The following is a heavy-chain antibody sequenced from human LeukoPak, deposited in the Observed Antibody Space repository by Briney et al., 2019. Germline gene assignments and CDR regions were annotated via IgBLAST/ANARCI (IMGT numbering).Heavy chain of an antibody. Sequence: ASVKVSCKASGYTFTGYYMHWVRQAPGQGLEWMGWINPNSGGTNYAQKFQGRVTMTRDTSISTAYMELTRLRSDDTAVYYCARESSGVGYIYGYFYWGQGTLVTVSS. CDR1: GYTFTGYY. CDR2: INPNSGGT. CDR3: ARESSGVGYIYGYFY. V-gene: IGHV1-2*02. D-gene: IGHD5-18*01. J-gene: IGHJ4*02.